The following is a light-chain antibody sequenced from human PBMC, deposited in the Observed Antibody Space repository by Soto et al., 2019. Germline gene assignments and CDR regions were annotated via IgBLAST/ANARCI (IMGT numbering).Light chain of an antibody. Sequence: ENVLTQSPGTLSWSPGERATLSWGASQSVSSDYLAWYKQKPGQPPRLLIYEASTRATGIPARLSGSGSGTEFTLTISRIAPEDSAVYYCQQRSNRITFGHGTRLEIK. J-gene: IGKJ5*01. CDR1: QSVSSDY. CDR3: QQRSNRIT. CDR2: EAS. V-gene: IGKV3D-20*02.